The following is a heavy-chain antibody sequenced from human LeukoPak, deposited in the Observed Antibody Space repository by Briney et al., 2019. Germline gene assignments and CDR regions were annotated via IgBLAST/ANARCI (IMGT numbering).Heavy chain of an antibody. CDR2: ISYDGSNK. J-gene: IGHJ4*02. CDR3: AKVGEYSSGWYGFYFDY. Sequence: GGSLRLSCAASGFTFSSYGMHWVRQAPGKGLEWVAVISYDGSNKYYADSVKGRFTTSRDNSKNTLYLQMNSLRAEDTAVYYCAKVGEYSSGWYGFYFDYWGQGTLVTVSS. CDR1: GFTFSSYG. D-gene: IGHD6-19*01. V-gene: IGHV3-30*18.